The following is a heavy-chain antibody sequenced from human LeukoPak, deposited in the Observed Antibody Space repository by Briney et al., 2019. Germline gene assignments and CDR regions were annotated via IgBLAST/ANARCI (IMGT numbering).Heavy chain of an antibody. J-gene: IGHJ4*02. V-gene: IGHV4-4*07. Sequence: PSETLSLTCTVSGGSISSYYWSWIRQPAGKGLEWIGRIYTSGSTNYNPYLKGRVTMSVDTSKNQFSLKLSPVTAADTAVYYCARSPPLGIAVAGGSLIDYWGQGTLVTVSS. CDR2: IYTSGST. D-gene: IGHD6-19*01. CDR3: ARSPPLGIAVAGGSLIDY. CDR1: GGSISSYY.